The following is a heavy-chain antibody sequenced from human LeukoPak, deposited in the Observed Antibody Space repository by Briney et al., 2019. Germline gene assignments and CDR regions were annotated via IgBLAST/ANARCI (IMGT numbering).Heavy chain of an antibody. J-gene: IGHJ3*01. CDR2: IYPDDPDT. D-gene: IGHD3-16*01. CDR1: GYRFTNYW. CDR3: ALGELAYDY. Sequence: GESLKISCKGSGYRFTNYWIGWVRQMPGKGLEWMGIIYPDDPDTRYSPSFQGQVTISVDKSITTAYLQWSSLKASDTAMYYCALGELAYDYWGQGTMVTVSS. V-gene: IGHV5-51*01.